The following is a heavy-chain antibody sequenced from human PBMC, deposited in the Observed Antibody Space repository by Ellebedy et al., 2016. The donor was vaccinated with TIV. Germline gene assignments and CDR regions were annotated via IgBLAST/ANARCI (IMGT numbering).Heavy chain of an antibody. CDR2: IFHTGDT. CDR3: ARGGASSKYFDY. CDR1: GASISSYY. J-gene: IGHJ4*02. V-gene: IGHV4-59*01. Sequence: MPSETLSLTCTVSGASISSYYWSWIRQPPGKGLEWIGFIFHTGDTNYSPSLKSRAAISLDTSKNQFSLKLTSVTDADTAVYYCARGGASSKYFDYWGLGTLVTVSS.